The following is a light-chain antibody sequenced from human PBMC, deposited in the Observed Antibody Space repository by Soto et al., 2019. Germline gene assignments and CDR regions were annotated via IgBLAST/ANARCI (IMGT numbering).Light chain of an antibody. V-gene: IGKV3-20*01. J-gene: IGKJ4*01. CDR1: QSVTYSF. CDR3: QQYGGSPLT. Sequence: EIVLTQSPGTLSLSPGERATLSCRASQSVTYSFLAWYQPKPGQAPRLLIYGASSRATGIPDRFSGSGSGTAVTHTISTLEPEDFAVYYCQQYGGSPLTFGGGTKVEIK. CDR2: GAS.